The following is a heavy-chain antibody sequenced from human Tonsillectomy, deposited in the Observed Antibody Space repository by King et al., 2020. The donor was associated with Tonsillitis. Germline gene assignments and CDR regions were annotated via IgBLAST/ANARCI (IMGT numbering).Heavy chain of an antibody. CDR2: ITPFNGNT. V-gene: IGHV1-45*02. J-gene: IGHJ3*02. CDR1: GYTFTYRY. D-gene: IGHD3-10*01. CDR3: ARSTHRGGYGSGSYYNDAFVI. Sequence: QLVESGAEVKKTGSSVKVSCKASGYTFTYRYLHWVRQAPGQALEWMGWITPFNGNTNYAQKFQDRVTITRDRSMSTAYMELSSLRSEDTAMYYCARSTHRGGYGSGSYYNDAFVIWGQGTMVTVSS.